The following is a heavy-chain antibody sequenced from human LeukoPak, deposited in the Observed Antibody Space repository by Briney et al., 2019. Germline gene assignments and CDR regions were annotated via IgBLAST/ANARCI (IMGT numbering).Heavy chain of an antibody. D-gene: IGHD3-10*01. Sequence: PGKSLRLSCAASGFTFSNYAIHWVRQAPGKGLEGVSLNSSGGTYELYADSVKRRFTISRDNSKNTLYLQLNILRAEDTAVYYCARDSTYYYDSGSSGPHYFDNWGQGTLVTVSS. V-gene: IGHV3-30*01. J-gene: IGHJ4*02. CDR2: NSSGGTYE. CDR1: GFTFSNYA. CDR3: ARDSTYYYDSGSSGPHYFDN.